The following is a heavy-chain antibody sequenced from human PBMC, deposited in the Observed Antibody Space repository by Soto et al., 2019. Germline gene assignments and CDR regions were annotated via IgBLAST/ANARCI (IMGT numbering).Heavy chain of an antibody. Sequence: GASVKVSCKASGYTFTSYGISWVRQAPGQGLEWMGWISAYNGNTNYAQKLQGRVTMTTDTSTSTAYMELRSLRSDDTAVYYCARFVYGSGSYYGFLYYYGMDVWGQGTTVTVSS. CDR1: GYTFTSYG. CDR3: ARFVYGSGSYYGFLYYYGMDV. D-gene: IGHD3-10*01. V-gene: IGHV1-18*01. J-gene: IGHJ6*02. CDR2: ISAYNGNT.